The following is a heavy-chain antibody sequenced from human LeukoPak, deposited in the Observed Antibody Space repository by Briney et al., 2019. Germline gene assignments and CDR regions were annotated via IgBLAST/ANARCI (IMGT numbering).Heavy chain of an antibody. CDR1: GYTFTSYD. D-gene: IGHD2-15*01. CDR2: INPNNGGT. CDR3: ARDHCATPGCYEDYYYGLDV. J-gene: IGHJ6*02. V-gene: IGHV1-2*02. Sequence: ASVKVSCKASGYTFTSYDINWVRQAPGQGLEWMGWINPNNGGTNYAQNFQGRVTMTRDTSISTAYMELSRLTSDDTAVYYCARDHCATPGCYEDYYYGLDVWGQGTTVTVSS.